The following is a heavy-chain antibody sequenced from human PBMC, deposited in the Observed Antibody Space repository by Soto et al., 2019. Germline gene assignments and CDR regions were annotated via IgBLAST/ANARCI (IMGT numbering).Heavy chain of an antibody. V-gene: IGHV3-30*04. CDR3: AKVSLASSPYYYDH. Sequence: GGSLRLSCAASGLTLSSYAMHWVRQAPGKGLEWVAVISYDGSNKYYADSVKGRFTISRDNSKNTLYLQMNSLRAEDTAVYYCAKVSLASSPYYYDHWGQGTLVTVSS. CDR2: ISYDGSNK. CDR1: GLTLSSYA. J-gene: IGHJ4*02.